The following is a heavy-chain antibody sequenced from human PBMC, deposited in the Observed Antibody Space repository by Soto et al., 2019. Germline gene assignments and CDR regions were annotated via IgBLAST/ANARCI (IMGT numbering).Heavy chain of an antibody. CDR1: GFIFSSYS. J-gene: IGHJ4*02. CDR2: ISSSSSTI. V-gene: IGHV3-48*01. Sequence: EVQLVESGGGLVQPGGSLRLSCAASGFIFSSYSMNWVRQAPGKGLEWVSYISSSSSTIYYADSVKGRFTISRDNAKNSLYLQMNSLRAEDTAVYYCARQVGIAVAGSDYWGQGTLVTVSS. D-gene: IGHD6-19*01. CDR3: ARQVGIAVAGSDY.